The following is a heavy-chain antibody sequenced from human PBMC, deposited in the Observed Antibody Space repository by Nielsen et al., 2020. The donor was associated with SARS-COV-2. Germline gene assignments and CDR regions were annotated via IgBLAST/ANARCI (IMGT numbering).Heavy chain of an antibody. V-gene: IGHV4-59*13. D-gene: IGHD3-10*01. CDR3: ARWAALWYYFDY. CDR2: IYYSGST. CDR1: GGSISSYY. J-gene: IGHJ4*02. Sequence: SETLSLTCTVSGGSISSYYWSWIRQPPGKGLEWIGYIYYSGSTNYNPSLKSRVTISVDTSKNQFSLKLSSVTAADTAVYYCARWAALWYYFDYWGQGTLVTVSS.